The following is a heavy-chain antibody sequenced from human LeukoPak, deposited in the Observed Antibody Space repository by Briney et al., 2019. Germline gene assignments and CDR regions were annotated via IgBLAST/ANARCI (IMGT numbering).Heavy chain of an antibody. J-gene: IGHJ4*02. CDR1: GYTFTSYD. Sequence: ASVKVSCKASGYTFTSYDINWVRQATGQGLEWMGWMNPNSGNTGYAQKFQGRVTITRNTSISTAYMELSSLRSEDTAVYYCARYQGSSGCLRGLGYWGQGTLVTVSS. CDR2: MNPNSGNT. CDR3: ARYQGSSGCLRGLGY. V-gene: IGHV1-8*01. D-gene: IGHD3-22*01.